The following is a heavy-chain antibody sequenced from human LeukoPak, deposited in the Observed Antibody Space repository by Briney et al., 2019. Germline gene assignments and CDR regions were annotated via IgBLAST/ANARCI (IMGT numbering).Heavy chain of an antibody. D-gene: IGHD3-16*02. J-gene: IGHJ4*02. V-gene: IGHV1-2*02. Sequence: ASVKVSCKASGYTFTSYDINWVRQATGQGLEWMGWINPNSGGTNYAQKFQGRVTMTRDTSISTAYMELSRLRSDDTAVYYCARTPPMITFGGVIATPDYWGQGTLVTVSS. CDR3: ARTPPMITFGGVIATPDY. CDR1: GYTFTSYD. CDR2: INPNSGGT.